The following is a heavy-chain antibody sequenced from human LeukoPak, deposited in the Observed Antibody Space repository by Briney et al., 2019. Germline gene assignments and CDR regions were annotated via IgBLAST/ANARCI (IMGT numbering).Heavy chain of an antibody. CDR2: IIPIFGTA. D-gene: IGHD3-9*01. Sequence: SVKVSCKASGGTFSSYAISWVRQAPGQGLEWMGRIIPIFGTANYAQKFQGRVTTTTDESTSTAYMELSSLRSEDTAVYYCARGPRNTLTGYYGKDAFDIWGQGTMVTVSS. J-gene: IGHJ3*02. CDR1: GGTFSSYA. V-gene: IGHV1-69*05. CDR3: ARGPRNTLTGYYGKDAFDI.